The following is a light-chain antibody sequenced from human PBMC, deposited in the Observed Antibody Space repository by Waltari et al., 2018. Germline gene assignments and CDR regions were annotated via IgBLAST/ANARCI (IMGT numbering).Light chain of an antibody. CDR1: RDITNY. CDR2: AAS. Sequence: DLQMTQSPSSLSASGGDRVTITCRASRDITNYVTWYQQKAGTAPQLLIYAASSLQGGVPSRFSGDGSGTDFNLTITSLRPDDFATYYCQQTYNIPRTFGGGTKVEIK. J-gene: IGKJ4*01. CDR3: QQTYNIPRT. V-gene: IGKV1-39*01.